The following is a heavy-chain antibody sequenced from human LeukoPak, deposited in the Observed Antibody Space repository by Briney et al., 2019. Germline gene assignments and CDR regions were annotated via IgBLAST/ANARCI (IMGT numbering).Heavy chain of an antibody. D-gene: IGHD3-22*01. CDR1: GGSFSGYY. V-gene: IGHV4-34*01. Sequence: SETLSLTCAVYGGSFSGYYWSWIRQPPGKGLEWIGEINHSGSTNYNPSLKSRVTISGDISKNQFSLKLSSVTAADTAVYYCARASYSYDINGWVPFDYWGQGTLVTVSS. CDR2: INHSGST. CDR3: ARASYSYDINGWVPFDY. J-gene: IGHJ4*02.